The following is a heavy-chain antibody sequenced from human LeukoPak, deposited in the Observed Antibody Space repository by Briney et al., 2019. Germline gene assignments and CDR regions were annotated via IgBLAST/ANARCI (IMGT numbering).Heavy chain of an antibody. Sequence: ASVKVSCKASGYTFTSYDINWVRQATGQGLEWMGWMNPNSGNTGYAQKFQGRVTMTRNTSISTAYMELRSLRSEDTAVYYCARALTFRPSIAAIWGQGTLVTVSS. CDR1: GYTFTSYD. J-gene: IGHJ4*02. D-gene: IGHD6-6*01. V-gene: IGHV1-8*01. CDR2: MNPNSGNT. CDR3: ARALTFRPSIAAI.